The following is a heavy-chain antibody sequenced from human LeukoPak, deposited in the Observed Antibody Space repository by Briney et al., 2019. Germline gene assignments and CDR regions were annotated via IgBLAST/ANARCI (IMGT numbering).Heavy chain of an antibody. J-gene: IGHJ4*02. V-gene: IGHV3-23*01. CDR3: AKESGGDWGYFEY. CDR1: GITFGTYA. CDR2: IHNSGDKT. D-gene: IGHD2-21*01. Sequence: GGSLRLSCAASGITFGTYAMTWVRQAPGKGLEWVSSIHNSGDKTFYSDSVRGRFTISRDDSKSTVYLQMNSLRADDTALYYCAKESGGDWGYFEYWGQGILVTVSS.